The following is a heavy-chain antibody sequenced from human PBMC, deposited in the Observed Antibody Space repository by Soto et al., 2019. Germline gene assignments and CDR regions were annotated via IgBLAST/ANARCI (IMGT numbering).Heavy chain of an antibody. CDR3: AKDRAHPSYYYDSSGPRVY. CDR1: GFTFSSYA. V-gene: IGHV3-23*01. D-gene: IGHD3-22*01. Sequence: PGGSLRLSCAASGFTFSSYAMSWVRQAPGKGLEWVSAISGSGGSTYYADSVKGRFTISRDNSKNTLYLQMNSLRAEDTAVYYCAKDRAHPSYYYDSSGPRVYWGQGTLVTV. CDR2: ISGSGGST. J-gene: IGHJ4*02.